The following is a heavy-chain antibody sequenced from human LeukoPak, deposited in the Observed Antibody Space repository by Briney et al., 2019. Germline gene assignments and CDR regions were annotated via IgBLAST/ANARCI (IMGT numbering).Heavy chain of an antibody. CDR3: ARAFLEITMVWFDP. Sequence: AASVPVSCKASGYTFTNYGITWVRQAPGQGLEWMGWISAYNGNTNYAQKLQGRVTMTTDTSTSTAYMELRSLRSDDTAVYYCARAFLEITMVWFDPWGQGTLVTVSS. CDR1: GYTFTNYG. D-gene: IGHD3-10*01. J-gene: IGHJ5*02. CDR2: ISAYNGNT. V-gene: IGHV1-18*01.